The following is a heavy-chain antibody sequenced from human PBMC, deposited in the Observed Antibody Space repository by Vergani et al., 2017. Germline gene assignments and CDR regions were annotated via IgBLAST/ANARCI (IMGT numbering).Heavy chain of an antibody. CDR2: IYHSGIT. J-gene: IGHJ2*01. V-gene: IGHV4-38-2*01. Sequence: QVQLQESGPGLVKTPQTLSLTCAVSGASIMKRGGYYWTWIRQPTGKGLEWIGSIYHSGITYYNPSLKSRVTLSEDTSKNQFPLKLSSVTAADTAVYYCASLSGGYDWNRVRYVDLWGRGTLVTVSA. CDR3: ASLSGGYDWNRVRYVDL. CDR1: GASIMKRGGYY. D-gene: IGHD5-12*01.